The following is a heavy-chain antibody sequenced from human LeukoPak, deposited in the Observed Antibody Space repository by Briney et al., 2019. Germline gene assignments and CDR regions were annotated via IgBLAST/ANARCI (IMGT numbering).Heavy chain of an antibody. Sequence: GGSLRLSCAASGFTFSSYWMSWVRQAPGKGLEWVAVISYDGSNKYYADSVKGRFTISRDNSKNTLYLQMNSLRAEDTAVYYCAREGSTARFDYWGQGTLVTVSS. CDR3: AREGSTARFDY. J-gene: IGHJ4*02. CDR2: ISYDGSNK. CDR1: GFTFSSYW. D-gene: IGHD2-2*01. V-gene: IGHV3-30-3*01.